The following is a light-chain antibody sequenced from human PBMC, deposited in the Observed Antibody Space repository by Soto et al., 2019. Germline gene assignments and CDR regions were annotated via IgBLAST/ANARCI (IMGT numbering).Light chain of an antibody. CDR1: QSVGSN. CDR2: GAS. V-gene: IGKV3-15*01. J-gene: IGKJ1*01. CDR3: QQYDSSPRT. Sequence: EILMTQSPGTLSVSPGERATLSCRVSQSVGSNLAWYQQKAGQAPRLLIYGASTRATGIPVRFTGSGSGTDFTLTINRLEPEDFAVYYCQQYDSSPRTFGQGTKVAIK.